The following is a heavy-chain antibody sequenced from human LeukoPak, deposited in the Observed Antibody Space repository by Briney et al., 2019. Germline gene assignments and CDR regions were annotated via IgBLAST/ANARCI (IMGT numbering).Heavy chain of an antibody. J-gene: IGHJ6*02. CDR3: ARDRAYYGMDV. V-gene: IGHV3-66*01. CDR1: GFTVSSNY. Sequence: GGSLRLSCAASGFTVSSNYMTWVRQAPGKGLEWVSVIYSGGSTYYADSVKGRFTISRDNSKNTLYLQMNSLRAEDTAVYYCARDRAYYGMDVWGQGTTVTVSS. CDR2: IYSGGST.